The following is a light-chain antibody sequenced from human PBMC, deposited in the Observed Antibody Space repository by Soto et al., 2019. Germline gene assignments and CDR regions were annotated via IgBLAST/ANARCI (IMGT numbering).Light chain of an antibody. CDR3: QQYNNWPIT. V-gene: IGKV3-15*01. Sequence: EIELTQSPATLSLSPGETASLSFSASQSVTSHLAWYQQKPGQAPRLLIYGPSTRATGIPARCSGSGSGTEFTLTIGSLQSEDFAVYYCQQYNNWPITFGQGTRLEIK. J-gene: IGKJ5*01. CDR1: QSVTSH. CDR2: GPS.